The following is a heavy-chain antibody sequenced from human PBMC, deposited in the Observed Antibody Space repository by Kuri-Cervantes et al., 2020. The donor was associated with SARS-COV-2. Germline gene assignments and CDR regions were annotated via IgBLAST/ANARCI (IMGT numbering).Heavy chain of an antibody. V-gene: IGHV4-34*01. Sequence: SQTLSLTCAVYGGSFSGHYWSWIRQPPGKGLEWIGEINHSGSTNYNPSLKSRVTISVDTSKNQFSLKLSSVTAADTAVYYCARLIGYSGYDYSFGYFDYWGQGTLVTVSS. CDR3: ARLIGYSGYDYSFGYFDY. J-gene: IGHJ4*02. D-gene: IGHD5-12*01. CDR2: INHSGST. CDR1: GGSFSGHY.